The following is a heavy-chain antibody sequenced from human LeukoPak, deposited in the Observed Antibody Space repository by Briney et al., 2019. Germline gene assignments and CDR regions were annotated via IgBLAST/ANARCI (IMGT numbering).Heavy chain of an antibody. D-gene: IGHD6-19*01. J-gene: IGHJ4*02. CDR2: ISGSGGSA. Sequence: GGSLRLSCAASAFTFRTYAMNWVRQAPGQGLEWVSAISGSGGSAYYADSVKGRFTVSRDNAKNTLYLQMNSLRAEDTAVYYCARDLLLGGRYSSGSGYWGQGTLVTVSS. CDR1: AFTFRTYA. V-gene: IGHV3-23*01. CDR3: ARDLLLGGRYSSGSGY.